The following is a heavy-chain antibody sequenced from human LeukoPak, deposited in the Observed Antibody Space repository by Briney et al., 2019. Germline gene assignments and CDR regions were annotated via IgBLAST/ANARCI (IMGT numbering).Heavy chain of an antibody. J-gene: IGHJ4*02. V-gene: IGHV3-30*04. Sequence: GGSLRLSCAASGFTFSSYAMHWVRQAPGKGLEWVAVISYDGSNKYYADSVKGRFTISRDNSKNTLYLQMNSLRAEDTAVYYCARTQSYGLRYFDRLNHGGFDYWGQGTLVTVSS. D-gene: IGHD3-9*01. CDR1: GFTFSSYA. CDR3: ARTQSYGLRYFDRLNHGGFDY. CDR2: ISYDGSNK.